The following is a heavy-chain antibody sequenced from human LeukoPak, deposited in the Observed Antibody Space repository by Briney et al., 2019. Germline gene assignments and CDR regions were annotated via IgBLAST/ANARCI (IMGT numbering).Heavy chain of an antibody. CDR2: IYTSGST. Sequence: SQTLSLTCTVSGGSISSGSYYWSWIRQPAGKGLEWIGRIYTSGSTNYNPSLKSRVTISVDTSKNQFSLKLSSVTAADTAVYYCARAPGGDRYFDWLELDYWGQGTLVTVSS. J-gene: IGHJ4*02. V-gene: IGHV4-61*02. CDR3: ARAPGGDRYFDWLELDY. CDR1: GGSISSGSYY. D-gene: IGHD3-9*01.